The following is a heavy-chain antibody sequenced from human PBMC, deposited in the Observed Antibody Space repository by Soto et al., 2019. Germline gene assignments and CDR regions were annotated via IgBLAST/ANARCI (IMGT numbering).Heavy chain of an antibody. CDR2: ISNDGRGK. V-gene: IGHV3-30*04. Sequence: LRLSCAASGFTFTTYAMHWVRQAPGKGLEWVAVISNDGRGKYYADSVKGRFTISRDNSKNTLYLQMNSLRSDDTAVYYCARDQCFGGGRSCYYFDFWGQGTLVTVS. CDR3: ARDQCFGGGRSCYYFDF. D-gene: IGHD2-15*01. J-gene: IGHJ4*02. CDR1: GFTFTTYA.